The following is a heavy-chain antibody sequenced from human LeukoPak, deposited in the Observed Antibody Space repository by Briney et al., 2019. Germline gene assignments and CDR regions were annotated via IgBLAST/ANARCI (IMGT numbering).Heavy chain of an antibody. CDR3: AKDLYSSLDY. CDR1: GFTFSSYG. Sequence: PGGSLRLSCAASGFTFSSYGMHWVRQAPGKGLEWVAVISYDGSNKYYADSVKGRFTISRDNSKNTLYLQMNSLRAEDTAVYYCAKDLYSSLDYWGQGTLVTVSS. CDR2: ISYDGSNK. V-gene: IGHV3-30*18. J-gene: IGHJ4*02. D-gene: IGHD6-13*01.